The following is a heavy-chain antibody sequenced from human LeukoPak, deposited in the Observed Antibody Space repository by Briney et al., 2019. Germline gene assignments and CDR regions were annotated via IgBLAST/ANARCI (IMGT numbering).Heavy chain of an antibody. J-gene: IGHJ4*02. CDR1: GFTFSSYW. CDR2: ISYDGSNK. Sequence: GSLRLSCAASGFTFSSYWMHWVRQAPGKGLEWVAVISYDGSNKYYADSVKGRFTISRDNSKNTLYLQMNSLRAEDTAVYYCARDGGYGDSNYFDYWGQGTLVTVSS. V-gene: IGHV3-30*03. CDR3: ARDGGYGDSNYFDY. D-gene: IGHD4-17*01.